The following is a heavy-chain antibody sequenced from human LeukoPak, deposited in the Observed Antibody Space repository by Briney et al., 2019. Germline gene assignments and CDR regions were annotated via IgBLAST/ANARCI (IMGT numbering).Heavy chain of an antibody. CDR3: AKYGNSGWVIDN. Sequence: SETLSLTCTVSGGSIGSDYWTWTRQPPGKGLEYIGYIYYTGGTNYNPSLKSRVTISVDTSKNQISLKLSSVTAADTAVYFCAKYGNSGWVIDNWGQGTLVTVSS. CDR2: IYYTGGT. V-gene: IGHV4-59*08. CDR1: GGSIGSDY. D-gene: IGHD6-19*01. J-gene: IGHJ4*02.